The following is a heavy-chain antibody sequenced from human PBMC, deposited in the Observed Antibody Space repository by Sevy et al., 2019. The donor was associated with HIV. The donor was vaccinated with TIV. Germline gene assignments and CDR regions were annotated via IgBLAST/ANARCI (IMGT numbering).Heavy chain of an antibody. CDR3: ARWDADRRWYFDY. V-gene: IGHV3-48*03. Sequence: GGSLRLSCVASVFIFSSYEKNWVRQAPGKGLEWVSYISNSGDTISYSDSVRGRFTISRDNARNSLYLQMNSLRAEDTAVYYCARWDADRRWYFDYWGQGTLVTVSS. CDR1: VFIFSSYE. D-gene: IGHD1-26*01. J-gene: IGHJ4*02. CDR2: ISNSGDTI.